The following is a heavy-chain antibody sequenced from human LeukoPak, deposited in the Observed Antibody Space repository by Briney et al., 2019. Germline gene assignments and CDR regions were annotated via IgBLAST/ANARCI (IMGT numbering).Heavy chain of an antibody. CDR1: GNYW. D-gene: IGHD2/OR15-2a*01. V-gene: IGHV3-74*01. CDR2: INSDGSWT. J-gene: IGHJ4*02. CDR3: VSFYETY. Sequence: GGSLRLSCAASGNYWLHWVRKAPGKGLVWVSHINSDGSWTSYADSVKGRFTISKDNAKNTVYLQMNSLRAEDTAVYYCVSFYETYWGRGTLVTVSS.